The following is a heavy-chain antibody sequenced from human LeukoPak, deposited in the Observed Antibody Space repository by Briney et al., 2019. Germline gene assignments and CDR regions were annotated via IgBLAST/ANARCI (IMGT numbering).Heavy chain of an antibody. CDR3: ARSMTTSSSIDIEDAFDI. J-gene: IGHJ3*02. D-gene: IGHD4-17*01. V-gene: IGHV1-18*01. Sequence: GASVKVSCKASGYTFTSYGMSWVQQAPGQGLEWIGWISANNGKTKYAHNLQGRVAMTTDTSVSTAYMELRSLRSDDTAVYCCARSMTTSSSIDIEDAFDIWGQGTMVTVSS. CDR1: GYTFTSYG. CDR2: ISANNGKT.